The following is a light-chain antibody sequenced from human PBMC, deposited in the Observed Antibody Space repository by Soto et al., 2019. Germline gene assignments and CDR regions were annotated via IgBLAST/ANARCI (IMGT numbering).Light chain of an antibody. CDR3: QQYNKWPLT. V-gene: IGKV3-15*01. Sequence: EIVMTQSPATLSVSPGERATLSRRASQSVSRNLAWYHQKPGQAPRLLIYGASTRATDIAARISGRGSGTEFPLTISSLQSEDFAVYYCQQYNKWPLTFGGGTKVEIK. CDR1: QSVSRN. J-gene: IGKJ4*01. CDR2: GAS.